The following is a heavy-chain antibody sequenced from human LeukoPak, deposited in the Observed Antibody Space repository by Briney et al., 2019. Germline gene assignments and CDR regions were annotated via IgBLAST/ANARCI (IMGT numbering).Heavy chain of an antibody. V-gene: IGHV1-69*05. CDR2: IIPIFGTA. D-gene: IGHD5-12*01. CDR1: GGTFSSYA. J-gene: IGHJ5*02. CDR3: ARGYSGYDWFWFDP. Sequence: SVKVSCKASGGTFSSYAISWVRLAPGQGREWMGGIIPIFGTANYAQKFQGRVTITTDESTSTAYMELSSLRSEDTAVYYCARGYSGYDWFWFDPWGQGTLVTVSS.